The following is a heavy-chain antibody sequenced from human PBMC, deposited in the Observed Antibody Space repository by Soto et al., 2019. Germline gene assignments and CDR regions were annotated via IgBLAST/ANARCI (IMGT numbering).Heavy chain of an antibody. CDR1: GCSFTSYC. CDR2: IYPGDSDN. Sequence: ESLKICWTGSGCSFTSYCIGWVRQMPGKGLEWMAIIYPGDSDNRYSQSFKVQVTISADKSISTAYLQRSSLKASDTVMYYCAKNIHCSSGLDYWGQGTPVTVSS. CDR3: AKNIHCSSGLDY. D-gene: IGHD2-15*01. V-gene: IGHV5-51*01. J-gene: IGHJ4*02.